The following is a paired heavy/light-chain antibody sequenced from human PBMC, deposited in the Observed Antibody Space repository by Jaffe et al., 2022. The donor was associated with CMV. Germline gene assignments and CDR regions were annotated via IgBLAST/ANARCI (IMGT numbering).Light chain of an antibody. V-gene: IGLV1-40*01. CDR2: DNN. CDR3: QSYDSSLTVVV. Sequence: QSVLTQPPSVSGAPGQRVTISCTGSSSNIGSGYGVHWYQQLPGTAPKFLIYDNNNRPSGVSDRFSGSKSGTSASLAITGLQAEDEADYYCQSYDSSLTVVVFGGGTKLTVL. J-gene: IGLJ2*01. CDR1: SSNIGSGYG.
Heavy chain of an antibody. J-gene: IGHJ5*01. D-gene: IGHD2-2*01. V-gene: IGHV4-59*08. CDR1: GGSVNTYF. CDR2: IYSSGGT. CDR3: ARHEGRGCSSTSCYDWFDS. Sequence: QVQLRESGPGLVKPSETLSLTCSVSGGSVNTYFWSWIRQSPGKGLEWIGYIYSSGGTHYSPSLKSRATISTDTSKNQLSLRLTSVTAADTAVYYCARHEGRGCSSTSCYDWFDSWGHGTLVTVSS.